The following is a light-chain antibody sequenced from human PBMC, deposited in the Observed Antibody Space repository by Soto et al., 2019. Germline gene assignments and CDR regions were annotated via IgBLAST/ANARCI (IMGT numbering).Light chain of an antibody. CDR3: SSYTSSSTPWV. J-gene: IGLJ1*01. CDR2: EVS. Sequence: QSALTQPASVSGSPGQSITISCTGTSSDVGGYNYVSWYQQHPGKAPKLMIYEVSNWPSGVSHRFSGSKSGNTASLTISGLQAEDEADYYCSSYTSSSTPWVFGTGTKVTVL. CDR1: SSDVGGYNY. V-gene: IGLV2-14*01.